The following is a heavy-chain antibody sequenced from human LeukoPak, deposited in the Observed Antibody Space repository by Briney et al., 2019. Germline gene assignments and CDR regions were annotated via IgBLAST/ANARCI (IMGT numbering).Heavy chain of an antibody. J-gene: IGHJ5*01. CDR2: IYPGDSDT. CDR3: ARHPQLGGYCSVTNCLNWFDS. D-gene: IGHD2-2*01. Sequence: KRGESLKISCKGSGYSFTSYWIGWVRQMPGKGLEWMGIIYPGDSDTRYSPSFQGQVTISADKSISTAYLRWSSLKASDTAMYYCARHPQLGGYCSVTNCLNWFDSWGQGTLVTVSS. CDR1: GYSFTSYW. V-gene: IGHV5-51*01.